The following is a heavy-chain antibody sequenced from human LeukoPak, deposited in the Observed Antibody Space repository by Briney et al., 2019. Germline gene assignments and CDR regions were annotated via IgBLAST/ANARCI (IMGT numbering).Heavy chain of an antibody. CDR2: ISSSSSYI. Sequence: GGSLRLSCAASGFTFSSYSMNWVRQAPGKGLEWVSSISSSSSYIYYADSVKGRFTISRDNAKNSPYLQMNSLRAEDTAVYYCARGYSSSCVDYWGQGTLVTVSS. CDR1: GFTFSSYS. CDR3: ARGYSSSCVDY. V-gene: IGHV3-21*01. D-gene: IGHD6-13*01. J-gene: IGHJ4*02.